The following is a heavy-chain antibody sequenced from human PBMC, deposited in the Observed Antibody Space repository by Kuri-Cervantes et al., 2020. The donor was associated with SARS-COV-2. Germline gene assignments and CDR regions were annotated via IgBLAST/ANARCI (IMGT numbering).Heavy chain of an antibody. Sequence: LKISCVASGFNFSTTDMHWVRQAPGQGLEWVTLISSDGKNKKCMASGKGRFTISRDNSQNTLYLQMKSLRDEDTAIYYCAKDRAGVHDFWGQGTLVTVSS. CDR2: ISSDGKNK. CDR1: GFNFSTTD. J-gene: IGHJ4*02. CDR3: AKDRAGVHDF. V-gene: IGHV3-30*18. D-gene: IGHD2-21*01.